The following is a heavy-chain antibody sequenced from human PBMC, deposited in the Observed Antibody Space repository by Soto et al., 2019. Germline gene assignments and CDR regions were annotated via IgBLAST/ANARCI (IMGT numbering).Heavy chain of an antibody. Sequence: PGGSLRLSCAASGFTFNNYGMHWVRQAPGKGLEWVALIWHDGSNNGYADSVKGRFTISRDNSKNTPYLQMNGLRAEDTAVYYCAKSVRTNYYDSSGFDYWGQGTLVTVSS. J-gene: IGHJ4*02. V-gene: IGHV3-30*02. CDR1: GFTFNNYG. CDR2: IWHDGSNN. CDR3: AKSVRTNYYDSSGFDY. D-gene: IGHD3-22*01.